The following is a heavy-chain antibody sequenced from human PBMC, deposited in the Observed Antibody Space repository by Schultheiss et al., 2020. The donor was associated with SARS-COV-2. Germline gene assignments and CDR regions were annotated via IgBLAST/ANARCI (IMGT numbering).Heavy chain of an antibody. CDR3: ARYEVLTGYFDL. J-gene: IGHJ4*02. Sequence: SQTLSLTCTASGGSISSGNYYWGWIRQPPGRGLEWIAYIHHSGSDNYNPSLKSRVVTSVYTSKNEFSLTLGSVTAADTAIYYCARYEVLTGYFDLWGQGSLVTVSS. D-gene: IGHD3-9*01. V-gene: IGHV4-61*01. CDR2: IHHSGSD. CDR1: GGSISSGNYY.